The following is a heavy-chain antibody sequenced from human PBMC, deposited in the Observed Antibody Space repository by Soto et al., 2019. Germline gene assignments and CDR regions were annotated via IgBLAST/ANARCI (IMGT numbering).Heavy chain of an antibody. J-gene: IGHJ4*02. Sequence: GSLRLSCAASGFTFSSQGMNWVRQAPGKGLEWVAVISGGGSSTYYADSVKGRFTISRGNPKNTMYLQMDGLRLEDTAVYYCANRPGTTADYWGQGTLVTVSS. D-gene: IGHD1-1*01. CDR2: ISGGGSST. CDR3: ANRPGTTADY. V-gene: IGHV3-23*01. CDR1: GFTFSSQG.